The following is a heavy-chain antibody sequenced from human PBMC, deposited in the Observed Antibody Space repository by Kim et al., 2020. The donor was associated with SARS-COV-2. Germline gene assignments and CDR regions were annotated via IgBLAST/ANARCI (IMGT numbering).Heavy chain of an antibody. D-gene: IGHD3-3*01. Sequence: GGSLRLSCAASGFTFSNAWMSWVRQAPGKGLEWVGRIKSKTDGGTTDYAAPVKGRFTISRDDSKNTLYLQMNSLKTEDTAVYYCTTDRHYDFWSGYYTRGVGYWGQGTLVTVSS. CDR1: GFTFSNAW. CDR3: TTDRHYDFWSGYYTRGVGY. V-gene: IGHV3-15*01. J-gene: IGHJ4*02. CDR2: IKSKTDGGTT.